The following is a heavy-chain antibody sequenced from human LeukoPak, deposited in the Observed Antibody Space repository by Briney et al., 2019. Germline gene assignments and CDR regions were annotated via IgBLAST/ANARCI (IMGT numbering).Heavy chain of an antibody. CDR1: GGSISSGGYY. Sequence: SETLSLTCTVSGGSISSGGYYWSWIRQHPGKDLEWIGYIYYSGSTYYNPSLKSRVTISVDTSKNQFSLKLSSVTAADTAVYYCARVITEYQLHYFDYWGQGTLVTVSS. CDR2: IYYSGST. D-gene: IGHD2-2*01. J-gene: IGHJ4*02. CDR3: ARVITEYQLHYFDY. V-gene: IGHV4-31*03.